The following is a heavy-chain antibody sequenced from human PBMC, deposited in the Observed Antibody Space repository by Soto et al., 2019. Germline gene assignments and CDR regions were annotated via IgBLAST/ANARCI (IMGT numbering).Heavy chain of an antibody. V-gene: IGHV3-23*01. CDR3: AKGNDWFDP. CDR1: GFIFQDYA. J-gene: IGHJ5*02. CDR2: ITSSDDIT. Sequence: GGSLRLSCAASGFIFQDYAMSLVRQAPGKGLEWVSTITSSDDITYSADSVRGRVTMTEDTSTNTAYMELSSLRSDDTAVYYCAKGNDWFDPWGQGTLVTVSS.